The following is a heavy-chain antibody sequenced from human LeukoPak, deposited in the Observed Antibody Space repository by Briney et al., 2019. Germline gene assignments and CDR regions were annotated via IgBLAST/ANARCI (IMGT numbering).Heavy chain of an antibody. J-gene: IGHJ4*02. CDR3: AKDIVGSTPYYFDS. Sequence: PGGSLRLSCAASGFVFSSYAMSWVRQAPGKGLEWVSGFSGTGHSTYYADSVKGRFTISRDNSKNTLYLEMNSLRAEDTAIYYCAKDIVGSTPYYFDSWGQGTLVTVSS. CDR2: FSGTGHST. D-gene: IGHD1-26*01. V-gene: IGHV3-23*01. CDR1: GFVFSSYA.